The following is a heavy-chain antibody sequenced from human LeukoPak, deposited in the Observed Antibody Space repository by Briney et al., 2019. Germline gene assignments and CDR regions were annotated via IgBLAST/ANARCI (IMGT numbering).Heavy chain of an antibody. CDR3: ARGSGAAMDPFDY. V-gene: IGHV4-30-4*01. J-gene: IGHJ4*02. CDR1: GGSISSGDYS. D-gene: IGHD5-18*01. Sequence: SQTLSLTCTVSGGSISSGDYSWSWIRQPPGKGLEWIGYMYYSGSTYYNPSLQSRVTISVDTSKNQFSLKLSSVTAADTAVYYCARGSGAAMDPFDYWGQGTLVTVSS. CDR2: MYYSGST.